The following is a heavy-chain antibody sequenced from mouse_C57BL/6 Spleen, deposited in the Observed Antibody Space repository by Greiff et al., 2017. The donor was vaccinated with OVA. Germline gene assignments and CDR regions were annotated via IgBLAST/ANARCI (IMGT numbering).Heavy chain of an antibody. CDR1: GYSITSGYY. D-gene: IGHD2-3*01. CDR3: AREGYDGYSYWYFDV. J-gene: IGHJ1*03. Sequence: EVKLVESGPGLVKPSQSLSLTCSVTGYSITSGYYWNWIRQFPGNKLEWMGYISYDGSNNYNPSLKNRISITRDTSKNQFFLKLNSVTTEDTATYYCAREGYDGYSYWYFDVWGTGTTVTVSS. V-gene: IGHV3-6*01. CDR2: ISYDGSN.